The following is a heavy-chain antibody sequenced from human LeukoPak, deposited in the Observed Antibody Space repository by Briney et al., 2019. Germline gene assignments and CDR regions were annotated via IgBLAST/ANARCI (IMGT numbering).Heavy chain of an antibody. CDR2: ISSSSSTI. CDR1: GFSFSSQW. Sequence: GGSLRLSCAASGFSFSSQWMSWVRQAPGKGLEWVSYISSSSSTIYYADSVKGRFTISRDNAKNSLYLQMNSLRAEDTAVYYCVRDWGYDSSGYWQKYFDTWGQGTLVTVSS. J-gene: IGHJ4*02. V-gene: IGHV3-48*01. CDR3: VRDWGYDSSGYWQKYFDT. D-gene: IGHD3-22*01.